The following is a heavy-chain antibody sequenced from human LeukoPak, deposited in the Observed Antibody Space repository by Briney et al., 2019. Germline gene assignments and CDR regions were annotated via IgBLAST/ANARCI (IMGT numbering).Heavy chain of an antibody. V-gene: IGHV3-23*01. D-gene: IGHD2-15*01. CDR3: AKRGSSVNATPRDYFDY. Sequence: GGSLRLSCAASGFTFSSYTMSWVRQAPGKGLEWVSVISGSGDSTYYADSVKGRFTISRDNSENTLYLQMNSLRAEDTAVYFCAKRGSSVNATPRDYFDYWGQGNLVTVSS. CDR2: ISGSGDST. J-gene: IGHJ4*02. CDR1: GFTFSSYT.